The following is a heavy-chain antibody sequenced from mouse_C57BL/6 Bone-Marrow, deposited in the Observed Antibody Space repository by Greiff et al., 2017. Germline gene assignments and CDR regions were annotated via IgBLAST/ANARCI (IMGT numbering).Heavy chain of an antibody. J-gene: IGHJ3*01. CDR2: IDPSDSYT. Sequence: QVQLQQPGAELVKPGASVKLSCKASGYTFTSYWMQWVKQRPGQGLEWIGEIDPSDSYTNYNQKFKGKATLTVDTSSSTAYMQLSTLTSEDSAVYYSARYGYAWFAYWGQGTLLTVSA. V-gene: IGHV1-50*01. CDR1: GYTFTSYW. CDR3: ARYGYAWFAY. D-gene: IGHD2-2*01.